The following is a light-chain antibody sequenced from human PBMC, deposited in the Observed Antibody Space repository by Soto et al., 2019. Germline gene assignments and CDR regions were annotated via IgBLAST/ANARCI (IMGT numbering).Light chain of an antibody. CDR3: SPYTSSTTRV. J-gene: IGLJ3*02. CDR2: EVT. CDR1: SSDVGGYNY. V-gene: IGLV2-14*01. Sequence: QSALTQPASVSGSPGQSITISCTGTSSDVGGYNYVSWYQQHPGKAPKVMIYEVTNRPSGVSNRFSGSKSGNTASLTISGLQAEDEADYYCSPYTSSTTRVFGGGTKVTVL.